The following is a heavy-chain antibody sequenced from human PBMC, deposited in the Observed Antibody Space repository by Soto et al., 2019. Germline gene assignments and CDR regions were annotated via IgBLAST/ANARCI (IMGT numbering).Heavy chain of an antibody. CDR1: GGSISGHY. J-gene: IGHJ5*02. Sequence: QVQLQESGPGLVKPSETLSLTCTVSGGSISGHYWSWIRQPPGKGLEWIAYIYYSGTTYYDPSLKSRVTILVDMSKNEFSLKLSSGTAADTAVYYCARHTSGVTDPWGQGTLVTVSS. CDR3: ARHTSGVTDP. CDR2: IYYSGTT. D-gene: IGHD3-10*01. V-gene: IGHV4-59*08.